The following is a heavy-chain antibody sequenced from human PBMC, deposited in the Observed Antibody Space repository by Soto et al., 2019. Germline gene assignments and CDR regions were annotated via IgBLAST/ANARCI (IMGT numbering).Heavy chain of an antibody. D-gene: IGHD1-7*01. CDR2: ISPRGGST. J-gene: IGHJ3*01. CDR3: ARDIPDLNYGNQPFDF. CDR1: GYTFTTSY. V-gene: IGHV1-46*01. Sequence: QVQLVQSGAEVKKPGASVMLSCKTSGYTFTTSYIHWVRQAPGQGLEWMGIISPRGGSTTYAQNFQGRVTMTRYTSTSTVYMELSRLRSEDTAVYFCARDIPDLNYGNQPFDFWGQGTMVSVSS.